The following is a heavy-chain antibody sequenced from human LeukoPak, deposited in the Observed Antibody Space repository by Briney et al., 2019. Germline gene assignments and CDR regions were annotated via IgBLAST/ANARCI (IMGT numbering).Heavy chain of an antibody. CDR2: IIPIFGTA. D-gene: IGHD2-2*01. CDR3: AGCSSTSCPHRGDY. Sequence: ASVKVSCKASGYTFTSYYMHWVRQAPGQGLEWMGGIIPIFGTANYAQKFQGRVTITTDESTSTAYMELSSLRSEDTAVYYCAGCSSTSCPHRGDYWGQGTLVTVSS. CDR1: GYTFTSYY. V-gene: IGHV1-69*05. J-gene: IGHJ4*02.